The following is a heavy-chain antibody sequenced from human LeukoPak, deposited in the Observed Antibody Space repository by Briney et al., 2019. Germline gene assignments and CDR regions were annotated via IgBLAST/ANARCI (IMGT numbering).Heavy chain of an antibody. V-gene: IGHV3-23*01. CDR2: ISGNGGTT. CDR1: GFTFSSYA. CDR3: AKDVTGWSNGYFDL. Sequence: QPGGSLRLSCAASGFTFSSYAMSWVRQAPGKGLEWVSSISGNGGTTYYADSVKGRFTISRDNSKNTLYLQMNSLRDEDTAVYYCAKDVTGWSNGYFDLWGRGTLVTVSS. J-gene: IGHJ2*01. D-gene: IGHD6-19*01.